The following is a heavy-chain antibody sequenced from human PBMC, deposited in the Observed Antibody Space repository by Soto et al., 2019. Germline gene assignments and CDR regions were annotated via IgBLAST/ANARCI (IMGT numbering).Heavy chain of an antibody. Sequence: SETLSLTCTVTGGSISSGDYYWSWIRQPPGKGLEWIGYIYYSGSTYYNPSLKSRVTISVDTSKNQFSLKLRSVTAAATAVHYCARGGGGSYSRSGMDGWGQGTTVTVSS. J-gene: IGHJ6*02. CDR2: IYYSGST. D-gene: IGHD1-26*01. V-gene: IGHV4-30-4*01. CDR3: ARGGGGSYSRSGMDG. CDR1: GGSISSGDYY.